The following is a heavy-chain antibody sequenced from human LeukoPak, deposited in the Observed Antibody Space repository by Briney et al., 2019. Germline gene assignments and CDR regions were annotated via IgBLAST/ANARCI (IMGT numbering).Heavy chain of an antibody. CDR1: GGSISSYY. Sequence: SSETLSLTCTVSGGSISSYYWSWIRQPAGKGLEWIGRIYTSGSTNYNPSLKSRVTMSVDTSKNQFSLKLSSVTAADTAVYYCAGTSRDGYNRAYYFDYWGQGTLVTVSS. D-gene: IGHD5-24*01. CDR3: AGTSRDGYNRAYYFDY. J-gene: IGHJ4*02. CDR2: IYTSGST. V-gene: IGHV4-4*07.